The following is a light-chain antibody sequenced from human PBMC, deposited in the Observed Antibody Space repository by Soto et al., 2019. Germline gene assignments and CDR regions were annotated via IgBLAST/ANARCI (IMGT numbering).Light chain of an antibody. J-gene: IGKJ4*01. CDR2: GAS. Sequence: EIVLTQSPGTLSLSPGERATLSCRASQSVSNNYLAWYQQKPGQAPRLLIYGASRRATGIPDRFSGSRSGTDFTLNISRLETEDFAVYSCQQYGSSPLTFGGGTKVEIK. V-gene: IGKV3-20*01. CDR3: QQYGSSPLT. CDR1: QSVSNNY.